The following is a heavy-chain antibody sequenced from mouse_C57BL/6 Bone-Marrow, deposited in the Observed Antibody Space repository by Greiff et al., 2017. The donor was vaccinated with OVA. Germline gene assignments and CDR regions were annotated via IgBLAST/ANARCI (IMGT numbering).Heavy chain of an antibody. CDR3: ARRRYFDV. J-gene: IGHJ1*03. CDR1: GYTFTSFW. Sequence: VMPGASVMMSCTASGYTFTSFWISWVKQSPGQGLEWIGDIYPGSGSTNYNEKFKSKATLTVDTSFSTAYMQLSRLTSEDSADYYCARRRYFDVWGTGTTVTV. CDR2: IYPGSGST. V-gene: IGHV1-55*01.